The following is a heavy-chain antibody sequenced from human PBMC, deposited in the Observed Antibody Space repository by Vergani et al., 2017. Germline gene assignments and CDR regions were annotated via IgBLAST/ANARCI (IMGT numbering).Heavy chain of an antibody. V-gene: IGHV3-53*01. Sequence: EVQLVESGGGLIQPGGSLRLSCAASGFTVSSNYMSWVRQAPGKGLEWVSVIYSGGSTYYADSVKGRFTISRDNSKNTLYLQMNSLRAEDTAVYYCARFMTTVTSDAFDIWGQGTMVTVSS. CDR1: GFTVSSNY. J-gene: IGHJ3*02. CDR2: IYSGGST. D-gene: IGHD4-17*01. CDR3: ARFMTTVTSDAFDI.